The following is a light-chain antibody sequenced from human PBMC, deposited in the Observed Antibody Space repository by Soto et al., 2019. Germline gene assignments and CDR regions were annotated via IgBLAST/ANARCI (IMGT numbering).Light chain of an antibody. CDR1: QSVSSSY. CDR3: QQYGRSLT. CDR2: GAS. V-gene: IGKV3-20*01. Sequence: EIVLTQSPGTLSLSPGERATLSCRASQSVSSSYLAWYQQKPGQAPRLLIYGASSRATGIPDRFSGSGSGTDFPRTVSRLEPEDCAVYYCQQYGRSLTFGGGTKVEIK. J-gene: IGKJ4*02.